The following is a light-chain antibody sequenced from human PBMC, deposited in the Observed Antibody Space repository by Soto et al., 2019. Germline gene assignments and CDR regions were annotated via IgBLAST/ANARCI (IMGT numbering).Light chain of an antibody. V-gene: IGKV1-8*01. CDR2: TAS. CDR3: QQYFSYPLT. Sequence: AIRMTQSPSSFSASTGARVTITCRASQGISRHLAWYQVKPGKAPRLLIYTASYLESGVPSRFSGSGSGTDFTLTNSSLQSEDFAVYYCQQYFSYPLTFGGGTKVEIK. CDR1: QGISRH. J-gene: IGKJ4*01.